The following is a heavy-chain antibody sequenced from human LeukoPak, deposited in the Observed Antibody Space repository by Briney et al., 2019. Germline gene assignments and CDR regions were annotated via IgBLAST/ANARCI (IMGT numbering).Heavy chain of an antibody. CDR1: GGSFSGYY. D-gene: IGHD4-17*01. CDR2: INHSGST. V-gene: IGHV4-34*01. CDR3: ARRLFDYGDPYFDY. J-gene: IGHJ4*02. Sequence: PSETLSLTCAVYGGSFSGYYWSWIRQPPGKGLEWIGEINHSGSTNYNPSLKSRVTISVDTSKNQFSLKLSSVTAADTAAYYCARRLFDYGDPYFDYWGQGTLVTVSS.